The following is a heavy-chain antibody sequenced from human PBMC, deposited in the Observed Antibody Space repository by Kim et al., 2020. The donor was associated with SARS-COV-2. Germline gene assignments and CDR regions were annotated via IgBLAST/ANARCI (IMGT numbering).Heavy chain of an antibody. J-gene: IGHJ4*02. D-gene: IGHD3-22*01. CDR1: GFTFSSYA. V-gene: IGHV3-23*01. CDR2: ISGRGGST. Sequence: GGSLRLSCAGSGFTFSSYAMNWVRQAPGKGLQWVSTISGRGGSTYYADSVKGRVTISRDNSKNTLYLQMNSLRAEDTAVYYCARGDSSGYYSDWGQGTLVTVSS. CDR3: ARGDSSGYYSD.